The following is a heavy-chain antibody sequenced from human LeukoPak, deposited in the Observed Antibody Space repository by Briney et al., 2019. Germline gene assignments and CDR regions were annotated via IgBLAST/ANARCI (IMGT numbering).Heavy chain of an antibody. CDR3: ARRSTPRITMIVVARKRGYYFDY. V-gene: IGHV4-39*07. Sequence: SETLSLTCTVSGGSISSSSYYWGWIRQPPGKGLEWIGSIYYSGSTYYNPSLKSRVTISVDTSKNQFSLKLSSVTAADTAVYYCARRSTPRITMIVVARKRGYYFDYWGQGTLVTVSS. CDR2: IYYSGST. D-gene: IGHD3-22*01. CDR1: GGSISSSSYY. J-gene: IGHJ4*02.